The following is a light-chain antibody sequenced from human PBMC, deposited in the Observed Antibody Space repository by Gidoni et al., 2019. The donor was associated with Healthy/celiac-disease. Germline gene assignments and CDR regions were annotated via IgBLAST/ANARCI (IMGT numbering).Light chain of an antibody. CDR2: DAS. J-gene: IGKJ4*01. V-gene: IGKV3-11*01. CDR1: QSVSSY. CDR3: QQRSNWPLT. Sequence: DIVLTQYPAPLSLSPGERATLSCRASQSVSSYLAWYQQQPRQAPRLLIYDASNRATGLPARFSGSGSGTVFTLTSSSLAPDYSAVYYCQQRSNWPLTFXGXTKVEIK.